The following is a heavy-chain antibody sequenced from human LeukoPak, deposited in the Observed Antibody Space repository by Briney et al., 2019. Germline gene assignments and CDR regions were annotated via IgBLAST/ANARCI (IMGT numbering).Heavy chain of an antibody. CDR1: GFTFSSYW. J-gene: IGHJ6*02. V-gene: IGHV3-7*03. CDR2: INHNGNVN. Sequence: SGGSLRLSCAASGFTFSSYWMNWARQAPGKGLEWVASINHNGNVNYYVDSVKGRFTISRDNAKNSLYLQMSNLRAEDTAVYFCARGGGLDVWGQGVTVTVSS. D-gene: IGHD3-16*01. CDR3: ARGGGLDV.